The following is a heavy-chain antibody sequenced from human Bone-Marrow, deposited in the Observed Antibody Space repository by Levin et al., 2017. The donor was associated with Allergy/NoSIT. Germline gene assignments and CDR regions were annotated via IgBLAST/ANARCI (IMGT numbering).Heavy chain of an antibody. CDR3: AKYGGNPAF. D-gene: IGHD4-23*01. CDR2: ISWNSGTI. Sequence: GGSLRLSCAASGFTFDDYAMHWVRQAPGKGLEWVSGISWNSGTIGYADSVKGRFTISRDNAKNSLYLQMNSLRAEDTAFYYCAKYGGNPAFGGQGTLVTVSS. J-gene: IGHJ4*02. CDR1: GFTFDDYA. V-gene: IGHV3-9*01.